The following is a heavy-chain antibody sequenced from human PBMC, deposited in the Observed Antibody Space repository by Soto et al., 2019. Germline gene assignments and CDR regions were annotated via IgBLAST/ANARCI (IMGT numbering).Heavy chain of an antibody. V-gene: IGHV3-30-3*01. CDR1: GFTFSGYA. Sequence: QVQLVESGGGVVKPGRSLRHSCAASGFTFSGYAMNWGRQAPGKGLEWVAVISYDGSKKYYADSVKGRFTSSRDNSKNTLYLQMNSLRAEETAVYYCAIDDTGSIDYWGQGTLAPVSS. CDR2: ISYDGSKK. CDR3: AIDDTGSIDY. D-gene: IGHD2-8*02. J-gene: IGHJ4*02.